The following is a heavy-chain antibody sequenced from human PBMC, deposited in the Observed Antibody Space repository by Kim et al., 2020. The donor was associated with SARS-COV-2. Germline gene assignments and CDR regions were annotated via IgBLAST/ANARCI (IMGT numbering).Heavy chain of an antibody. CDR1: GFTFSSYW. Sequence: GGSLRLSCEASGFTFSSYWMAWVRQAPGKGLEFVAIIKPDGGEGSYVDSVRGRFTISRDNAHNSLYLQMNSLRVDDTAVYFCAKKAGSPDYWGQGTLVTVSA. V-gene: IGHV3-7*01. J-gene: IGHJ4*02. CDR2: IKPDGGEG. CDR3: AKKAGSPDY.